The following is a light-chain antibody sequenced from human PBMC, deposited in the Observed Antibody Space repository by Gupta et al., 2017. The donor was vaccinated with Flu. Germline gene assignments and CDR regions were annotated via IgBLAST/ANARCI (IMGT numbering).Light chain of an antibody. CDR3: VLYLGSGRL. J-gene: IGLJ3*02. V-gene: IGLV8-61*01. CDR2: STH. Sequence: GTVTLTCGLSSGSVSTSYSPSWYQQTQGQATLTRIYSTHSRSSGVPDRFYGSILGNKAALKITGAQADDESQDHCVLYLGSGRLFGGGTKLTV. CDR1: SGSVSTSYS.